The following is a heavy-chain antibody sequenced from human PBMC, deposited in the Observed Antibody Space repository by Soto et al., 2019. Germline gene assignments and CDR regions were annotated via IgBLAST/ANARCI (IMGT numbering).Heavy chain of an antibody. CDR2: IWYDGSNK. V-gene: IGHV3-33*01. J-gene: IGHJ4*02. D-gene: IGHD3-10*01. Sequence: GGSLRLSCAASGFTFSSYGMHWVRQAPGKGLEWVAVIWYDGSNKYYADSVKGRFTISRDNSKNTLYLQMNSLRAEDTAVYYCARNSVVRGVIPPDYWGQGALVTVSS. CDR1: GFTFSSYG. CDR3: ARNSVVRGVIPPDY.